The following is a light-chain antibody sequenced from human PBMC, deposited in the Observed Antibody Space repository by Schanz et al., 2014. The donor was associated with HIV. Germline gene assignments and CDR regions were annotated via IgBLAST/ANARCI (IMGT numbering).Light chain of an antibody. J-gene: IGLJ2*01. Sequence: QSALTQPPSASGSPGQSVTISCTGASSDVAGYNFVSWYQQHPGKAPKLMIYEVSKRPSGVPDRFSGSKSGNTASLSVSGLQAEDEADYYCSLYADINNLVFGGGTKLTVL. V-gene: IGLV2-8*01. CDR1: SSDVAGYNF. CDR3: SLYADINNLV. CDR2: EVS.